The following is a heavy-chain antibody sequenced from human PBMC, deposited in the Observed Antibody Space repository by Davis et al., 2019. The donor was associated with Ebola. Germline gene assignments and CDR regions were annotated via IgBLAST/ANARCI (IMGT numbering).Heavy chain of an antibody. Sequence: GGSLRLSCAAYGFIFSDYYMTWIRQAPGKGLEWVSYISSGSSYTNYADSVKGRFTISRDNAKNSLYLQMNGLRVDDTAIYYCAREGTYCSGGTCRQGWLDPWGQGTLVTVSS. CDR3: AREGTYCSGGTCRQGWLDP. CDR2: ISSGSSYT. D-gene: IGHD2-15*01. V-gene: IGHV3-11*06. CDR1: GFIFSDYY. J-gene: IGHJ5*02.